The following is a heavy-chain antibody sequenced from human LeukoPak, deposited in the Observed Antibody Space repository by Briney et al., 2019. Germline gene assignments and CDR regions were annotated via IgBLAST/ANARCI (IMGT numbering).Heavy chain of an antibody. CDR2: IYYSGST. CDR1: GGSISSGEYY. Sequence: SQTLSVTCTVSGGSISSGEYYWSWIRQPPGKGLEWIGYIYYSGSTYYNPSLKSRVTISVDTSKNQFSLKLSSVTAADTAVYYCAREVPTVTTMYEAYGMDVWGQGTTVTVSS. J-gene: IGHJ6*02. CDR3: AREVPTVTTMYEAYGMDV. D-gene: IGHD4-17*01. V-gene: IGHV4-30-4*01.